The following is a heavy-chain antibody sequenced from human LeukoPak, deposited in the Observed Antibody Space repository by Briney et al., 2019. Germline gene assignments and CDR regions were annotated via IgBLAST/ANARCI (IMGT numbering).Heavy chain of an antibody. V-gene: IGHV4-4*07. CDR1: GGSISSYY. J-gene: IGHJ4*02. Sequence: SETLSLTCTVSGGSISSYYWSWIRQPAGKGLEWIGRIYTSGSTNYNPSLKSRVTMSVDTSKNQFSLKLSSVTAADTAVYYCARDTLGRDYYTMDYWGQGTPVTVSS. CDR3: ARDTLGRDYYTMDY. CDR2: IYTSGST. D-gene: IGHD3-10*01.